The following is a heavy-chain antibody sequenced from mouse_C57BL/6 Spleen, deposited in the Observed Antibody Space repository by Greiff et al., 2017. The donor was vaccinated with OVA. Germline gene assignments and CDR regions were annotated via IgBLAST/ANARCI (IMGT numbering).Heavy chain of an antibody. J-gene: IGHJ3*01. D-gene: IGHD1-1*02. V-gene: IGHV1-82*01. CDR3: ARGGLSSPY. CDR1: GYAFSSSW. CDR2: IYPGDGDT. Sequence: QVQLKASGPELVKPGASVKISCKASGYAFSSSWLNWVKQRPGKGLEWIGRIYPGDGDTNYNGKFKGKATLTADKSSSTAYMQLSSLTSEDSAVYFWARGGLSSPYWGQGTLVTVSA.